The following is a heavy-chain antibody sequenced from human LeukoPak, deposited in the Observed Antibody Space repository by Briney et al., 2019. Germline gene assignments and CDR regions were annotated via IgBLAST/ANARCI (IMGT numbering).Heavy chain of an antibody. D-gene: IGHD4-23*01. V-gene: IGHV1-69*04. CDR1: GGTFSSYA. J-gene: IGHJ4*02. Sequence: SVKVSCRASGGTFSSYAISWVRQAPGQGLEWMGRIIPILGIANYAQKFQGRVTITADKSTSTAYMELSSLRSEDTAVYYCASPDYGGNRDYWGQGTLVTVSS. CDR2: IIPILGIA. CDR3: ASPDYGGNRDY.